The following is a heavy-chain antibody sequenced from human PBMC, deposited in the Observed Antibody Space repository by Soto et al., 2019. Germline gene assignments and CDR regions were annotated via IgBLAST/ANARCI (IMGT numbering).Heavy chain of an antibody. D-gene: IGHD3-16*01. J-gene: IGHJ5*02. CDR3: AKDYVVMFGGPIGS. Sequence: EVQLLESGGGLVQPGGSLRLSCSASGFKFSTYAMSWVRQAPGKGLEWVSTIRGSGGGTSYADSVKGRFTISRDNAKNTLWLRMSSLGVEVTALYYCAKDYVVMFGGPIGSWGQGTLVSVSS. CDR1: GFKFSTYA. V-gene: IGHV3-23*01. CDR2: IRGSGGGT.